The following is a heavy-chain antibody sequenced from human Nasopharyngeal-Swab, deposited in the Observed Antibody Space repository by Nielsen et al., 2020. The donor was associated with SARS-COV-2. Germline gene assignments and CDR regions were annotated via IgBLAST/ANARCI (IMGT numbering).Heavy chain of an antibody. CDR1: GGTFSSYA. J-gene: IGHJ4*02. CDR2: IIPIFGTA. D-gene: IGHD6-13*01. V-gene: IGHV1-69*13. CDR3: ASPGIAAAGTPKSVDYFDY. Sequence: SVKVSCKASGGTFSSYAISWVRQAPGQGLEWMGGIIPIFGTANYAQKFQGRVTITADESTSTAYMELSSLRSEDTAVYYCASPGIAAAGTPKSVDYFDYWGQGTLVTVSS.